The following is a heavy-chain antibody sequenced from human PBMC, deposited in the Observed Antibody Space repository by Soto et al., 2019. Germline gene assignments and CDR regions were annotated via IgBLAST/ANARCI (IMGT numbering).Heavy chain of an antibody. CDR3: TRRPVYSGNRESDS. V-gene: IGHV4-39*01. CDR1: GGSIRGSPYY. J-gene: IGHJ4*02. CDR2: VYYSGGA. D-gene: IGHD1-26*01. Sequence: PWETLSLTCTVSGGSIRGSPYYWGWIRQSPGKGLEWIGSVYYSGGANSNPSLGSRVTISVDTSRNQFSLKLFYVTAADAAVYYCTRRPVYSGNRESDSWGQGTLVTVSS.